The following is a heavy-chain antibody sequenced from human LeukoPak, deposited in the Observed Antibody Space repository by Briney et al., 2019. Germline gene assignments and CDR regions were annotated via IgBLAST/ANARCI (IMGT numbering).Heavy chain of an antibody. D-gene: IGHD1-1*01. V-gene: IGHV4-39*01. J-gene: IGHJ4*02. CDR1: GGSISSCSYY. CDR2: IYYSGST. Sequence: PSETLSLTCTVSGGSISSCSYYWGWIRQPPGKGLEWIGSIYYSGSTYYNPSLKSRVTISVDTSKNQFSLKLSSVTAADTAVYYCARHVKELDYWGQGTLVTVSS. CDR3: ARHVKELDY.